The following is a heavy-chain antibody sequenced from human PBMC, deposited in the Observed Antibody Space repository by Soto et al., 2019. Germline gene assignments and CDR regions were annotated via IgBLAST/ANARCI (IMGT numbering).Heavy chain of an antibody. CDR3: ARVGLWAYGIDV. Sequence: ASVKVSWKCSGYTFTTYAINWVRQAPGQGLEWMGWISGYNGNTNYAQKFQGRVTMTTDRSTSTAYMEVRSLRSDDTAMYYCARVGLWAYGIDVWGQGTTVTVSS. CDR2: ISGYNGNT. D-gene: IGHD3-10*01. V-gene: IGHV1-18*01. J-gene: IGHJ6*02. CDR1: GYTFTTYA.